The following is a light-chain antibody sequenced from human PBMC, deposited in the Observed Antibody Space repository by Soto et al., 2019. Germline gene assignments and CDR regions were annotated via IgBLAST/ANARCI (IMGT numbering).Light chain of an antibody. Sequence: QSVLTQPPSASGTPGQRVTISCSGSSSNIGRNTVNWYQQLPGTAPKLLIYSNNQRPSGVPDRFSGSKYGTSASLAISGLQSEDEDDYYCAAWDDSLNGPVFGTGTKLTVL. J-gene: IGLJ1*01. CDR3: AAWDDSLNGPV. CDR1: SSNIGRNT. V-gene: IGLV1-44*01. CDR2: SNN.